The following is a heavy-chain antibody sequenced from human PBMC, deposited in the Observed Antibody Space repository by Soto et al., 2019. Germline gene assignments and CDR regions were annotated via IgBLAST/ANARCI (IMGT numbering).Heavy chain of an antibody. V-gene: IGHV1-18*04. CDR1: GYTFTSYG. CDR2: ISAYNGNT. J-gene: IGHJ4*02. Sequence: ASVKVSCKASGYTFTSYGISWVRQAHGQGLEWMGWISAYNGNTNYAQKLQGRVTMTTDTSTSTAYMELRSLRSDDTAVYYCARAPHYYDSSGYYWEFDYWGQGTLVTSPQ. CDR3: ARAPHYYDSSGYYWEFDY. D-gene: IGHD3-22*01.